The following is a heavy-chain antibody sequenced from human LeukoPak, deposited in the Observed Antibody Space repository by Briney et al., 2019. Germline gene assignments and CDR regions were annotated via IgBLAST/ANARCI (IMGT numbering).Heavy chain of an antibody. J-gene: IGHJ4*02. D-gene: IGHD5-12*01. CDR1: GGALSSGDYY. V-gene: IGHV4-30-4*01. CDR2: IYYSGST. CDR3: ARFAAGIVATGDY. Sequence: PSQTLSLTRTVSGGALSSGDYYWSWIRQPPGKGLEWIGYIYYSGSTYYNPSLKSRVTISVDTSKNQFSLKLSSVTAADTAVYYCARFAAGIVATGDYWGQGTLVTVSS.